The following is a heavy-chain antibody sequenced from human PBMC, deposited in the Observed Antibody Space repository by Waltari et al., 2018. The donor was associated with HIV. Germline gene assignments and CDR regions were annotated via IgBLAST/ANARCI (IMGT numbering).Heavy chain of an antibody. Sequence: VQSGAEVKKPGASVKVSCKASGYTFTSYDINWVRQATGQGLEWMGWMNPNSGNTGYAQKFQGRVTMTRNTSISTAYMELNSLRSEDTAVYYCARGRNMIRGKYYYYYGMDVWGQGTTVTVSS. CDR1: GYTFTSYD. D-gene: IGHD3-10*01. CDR3: ARGRNMIRGKYYYYYGMDV. J-gene: IGHJ6*02. CDR2: MNPNSGNT. V-gene: IGHV1-8*01.